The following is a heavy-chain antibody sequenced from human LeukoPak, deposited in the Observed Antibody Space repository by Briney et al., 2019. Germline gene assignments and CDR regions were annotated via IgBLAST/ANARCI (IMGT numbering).Heavy chain of an antibody. D-gene: IGHD6-6*01. Sequence: SETLSLTCAVYGGSFSGYYWSWIRQPPGKGLEWIGEINHSGSTNYNPSPKSRVTISVDTSKNQFSLKLSSVTAADTAVYYCARRNSSIAAHANFDYWGQGTLVTVSS. V-gene: IGHV4-34*01. CDR2: INHSGST. J-gene: IGHJ4*02. CDR1: GGSFSGYY. CDR3: ARRNSSIAAHANFDY.